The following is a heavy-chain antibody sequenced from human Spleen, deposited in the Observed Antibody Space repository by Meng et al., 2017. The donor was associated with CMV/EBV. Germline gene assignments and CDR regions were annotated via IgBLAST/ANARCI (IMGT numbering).Heavy chain of an antibody. CDR2: MNPDSGKT. CDR1: CTSYD. CDR3: TRGRQIPPGYCTSATCPDY. D-gene: IGHD2-2*01. V-gene: IGHV1-8*01. J-gene: IGHJ4*02. Sequence: CTSYDSNGVRHAAGQGIESMGWMNPDSGKTGYVQKFQGRVTMTRDTSISTAYMELSSLRYEDTGVYYCTRGRQIPPGYCTSATCPDYWGQGTLVTVSS.